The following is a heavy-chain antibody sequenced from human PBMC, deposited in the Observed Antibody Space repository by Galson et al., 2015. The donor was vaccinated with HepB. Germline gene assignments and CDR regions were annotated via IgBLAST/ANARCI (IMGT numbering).Heavy chain of an antibody. CDR2: IKQDGSEK. Sequence: SLRLSCAASGFTFSSYWMSWVRQAPGKGLEWVANIKQDGSEKYYVDSVKGRFTISRDNAKNSLYLQMNSLRAEDTAVYYCAKTSGDGESGNYWGQGTLVTVSS. J-gene: IGHJ4*02. CDR3: AKTSGDGESGNY. D-gene: IGHD3-10*01. CDR1: GFTFSSYW. V-gene: IGHV3-7*03.